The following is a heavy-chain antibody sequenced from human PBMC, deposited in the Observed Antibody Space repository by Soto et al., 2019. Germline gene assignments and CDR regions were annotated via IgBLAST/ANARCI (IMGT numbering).Heavy chain of an antibody. CDR3: ERERADSRLRFSGWLIFDAFDI. V-gene: IGHV3-30-3*01. CDR1: GFTFISYA. J-gene: IGHJ3*02. D-gene: IGHD6-19*01. Sequence: PGGSLRLSCAASGFTFISYAMHWVRQAPGKGLEWVAVISYDGSNKYYADSVKGRFTISRDNSKNTLYLQMNSLRAEDTAVYYCERERADSRLRFSGWLIFDAFDIWGQGTMVTVSS. CDR2: ISYDGSNK.